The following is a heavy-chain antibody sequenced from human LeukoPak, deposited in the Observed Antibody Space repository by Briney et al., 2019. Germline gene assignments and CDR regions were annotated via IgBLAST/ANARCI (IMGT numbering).Heavy chain of an antibody. CDR2: ISAYNGNT. D-gene: IGHD3-22*01. CDR3: TRDYHDSSGYYPDY. Sequence: ASVKVSCKASGYTFTSYGISWVRQAPGQGLEWMGWISAYNGNTNYAQKLQGRITMTRDTSISTAYMELSRLRSDDTAVYYCTRDYHDSSGYYPDYWGQGTLVTVSS. J-gene: IGHJ4*02. CDR1: GYTFTSYG. V-gene: IGHV1-18*01.